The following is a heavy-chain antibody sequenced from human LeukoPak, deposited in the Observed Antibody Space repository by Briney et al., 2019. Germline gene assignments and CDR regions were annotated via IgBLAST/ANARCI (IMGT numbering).Heavy chain of an antibody. V-gene: IGHV3-23*01. Sequence: GGSLRLSCAASGFTFSSYAMSWVRQAPGKGLEWDSAISGSGGSTYYADSVKGRFTISRDNSKNTLYLQMNSLRAEDTAVYYCAKAHTEYQLLSGFYWGQGTLVTVSS. CDR1: GFTFSSYA. D-gene: IGHD2-2*01. J-gene: IGHJ4*02. CDR2: ISGSGGST. CDR3: AKAHTEYQLLSGFY.